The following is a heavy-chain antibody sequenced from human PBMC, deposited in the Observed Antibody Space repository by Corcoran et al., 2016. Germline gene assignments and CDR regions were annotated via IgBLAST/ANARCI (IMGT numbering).Heavy chain of an antibody. D-gene: IGHD3-10*01. V-gene: IGHV3-53*01. Sequence: EVQLVESGGGLIQPGGSLRLSCAASGFTVSSNYMSWVRQAPGKGLEWGSGIYSGGSTYYADSVKGRFTISRENSKNTLYLQMTSLRAEYTAVYYCASRMVRGVSKGQDYWGQGTLVTVSS. CDR2: IYSGGST. J-gene: IGHJ4*02. CDR1: GFTVSSNY. CDR3: ASRMVRGVSKGQDY.